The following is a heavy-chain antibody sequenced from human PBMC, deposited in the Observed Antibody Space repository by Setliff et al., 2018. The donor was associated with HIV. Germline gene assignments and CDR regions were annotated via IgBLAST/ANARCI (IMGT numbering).Heavy chain of an antibody. CDR2: SNPNSGDT. CDR3: ARWSSGWSYFDF. J-gene: IGHJ4*02. V-gene: IGHV1-2*02. D-gene: IGHD6-19*01. CDR1: GYTFTGYY. Sequence: ASVKVSCKASGYTFTGYYMHWVRQAPGQGLEWMGWSNPNSGDTKYAQNFQGRVTMTRDTSISTVYMELSRLRSDDTAVYYCARWSSGWSYFDFWGQGTLVTVSS.